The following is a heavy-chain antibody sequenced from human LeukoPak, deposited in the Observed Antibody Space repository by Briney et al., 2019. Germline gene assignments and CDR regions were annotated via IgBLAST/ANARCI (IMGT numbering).Heavy chain of an antibody. CDR3: ARMRIQLDYYYYMDV. J-gene: IGHJ6*03. D-gene: IGHD5-18*01. CDR2: IYYSGST. V-gene: IGHV4-30-2*01. CDR1: GGSISSGSYY. Sequence: KPSQTLSLTCTVSGGSISSGSYYWSWIRQPPGKGLEWIGYIYYSGSTYYNPSLKSRVTMSVDTSKNQFSLKLSSVTAVDTAAYYCARMRIQLDYYYYMDVWGKGTTVTVSS.